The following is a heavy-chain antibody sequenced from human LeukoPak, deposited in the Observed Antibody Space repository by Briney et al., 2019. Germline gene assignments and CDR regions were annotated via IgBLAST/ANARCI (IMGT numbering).Heavy chain of an antibody. Sequence: GGSLRLSCAASGFTFSSYGMHWVRQAPGKGLEWVAVISYDGSNKYYADSVKGRFTISRDNSKNTLYLQMNSLRAEDTAAYYCAKVGSRGDQRDYWGQGTLVTVSS. CDR2: ISYDGSNK. CDR1: GFTFSSYG. J-gene: IGHJ4*02. V-gene: IGHV3-30*18. CDR3: AKVGSRGDQRDY. D-gene: IGHD2-21*02.